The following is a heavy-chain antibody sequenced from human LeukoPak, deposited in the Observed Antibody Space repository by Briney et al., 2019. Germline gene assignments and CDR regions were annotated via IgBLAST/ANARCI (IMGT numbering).Heavy chain of an antibody. J-gene: IGHJ4*02. CDR2: ISYSGST. Sequence: SETLSLTCTVSGGSISIDGYYWSWIRQHPGKGLEWIGYISYSGSTYYNPSLKSRVTISVDTSKNQFSLKLSSVTAADTAVYYCARRGYYDSSGQFDYWGQGTLVTVSS. CDR1: GGSISIDGYY. CDR3: ARRGYYDSSGQFDY. V-gene: IGHV4-31*03. D-gene: IGHD3-22*01.